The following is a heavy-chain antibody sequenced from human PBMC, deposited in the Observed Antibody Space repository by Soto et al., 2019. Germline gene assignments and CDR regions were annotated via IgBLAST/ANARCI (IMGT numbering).Heavy chain of an antibody. V-gene: IGHV3-48*02. D-gene: IGHD1-26*01. J-gene: IGHJ2*01. CDR2: ISSSSSTI. CDR3: ARDPGALGWYFDL. CDR1: GFTFSSYS. Sequence: PGGSLRLSCAASGFTFSSYSMHWVRQAPGKGLEWVSYISSSSSTIDYADSVKGRFTISRDNAKNSLHLQINSLRDEDTAVYYCARDPGALGWYFDLWGRGTLVTVSS.